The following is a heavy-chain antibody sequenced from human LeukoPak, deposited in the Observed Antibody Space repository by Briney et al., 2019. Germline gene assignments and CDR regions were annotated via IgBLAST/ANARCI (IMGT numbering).Heavy chain of an antibody. CDR3: AREGIAARPGFDY. Sequence: GRSLRLSCAASGFTFSSYGMHWVRQAPGKGLEWVPVIWYGGSNKYYADSVKGRFTISRDNSKNTLYLQMNSLRAEDTAVYYCAREGIAARPGFDYWGQGTLVTVSS. CDR2: IWYGGSNK. D-gene: IGHD6-6*01. V-gene: IGHV3-33*08. CDR1: GFTFSSYG. J-gene: IGHJ4*02.